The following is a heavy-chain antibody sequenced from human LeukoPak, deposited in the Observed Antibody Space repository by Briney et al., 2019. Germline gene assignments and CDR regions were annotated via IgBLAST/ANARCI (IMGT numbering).Heavy chain of an antibody. Sequence: SETLSLTCTVSGGSISCSSYSWGWIRQPPGKGLEWIGYIYYSGSTDYNPSLKSRVTISVDTSKNQFSLKLSSVTAADTAVYYCARHVGGRYAFDYWGQGTLVTVSS. CDR1: GGSISCSSYS. CDR2: IYYSGST. J-gene: IGHJ4*02. V-gene: IGHV4-39*01. CDR3: ARHVGGRYAFDY. D-gene: IGHD1-26*01.